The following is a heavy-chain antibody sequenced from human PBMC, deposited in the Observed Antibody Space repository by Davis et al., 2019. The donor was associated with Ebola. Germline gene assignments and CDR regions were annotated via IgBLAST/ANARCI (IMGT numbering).Heavy chain of an antibody. CDR1: GFTVSSNY. Sequence: GGSLKISCAASGFTVSSNYMSWVRQAPGKGLEWVSVIYSGGSTYYADSVKGRFTISRDNSKNTLYLQMNSLRAEDTAVYYCARDQDTSPEWNWFDSWGQGTLVTVSS. J-gene: IGHJ5*01. V-gene: IGHV3-66*01. CDR2: IYSGGST. D-gene: IGHD3-3*01. CDR3: ARDQDTSPEWNWFDS.